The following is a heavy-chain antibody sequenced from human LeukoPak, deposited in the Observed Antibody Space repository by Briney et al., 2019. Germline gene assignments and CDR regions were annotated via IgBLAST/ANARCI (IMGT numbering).Heavy chain of an antibody. J-gene: IGHJ4*02. D-gene: IGHD6-19*01. CDR3: ASGITVAGPFDY. V-gene: IGHV4-34*01. CDR2: INHSGST. CDR1: GGSFSGYY. Sequence: PSETLSLTCAVYGGSFSGYYWSWIRQPPGKGLEWIGEINHSGSTNYNPSLKSRVTISVDTSKNQFSLKLSSVTAADTAVYYCASGITVAGPFDYWGQGTLVTVSS.